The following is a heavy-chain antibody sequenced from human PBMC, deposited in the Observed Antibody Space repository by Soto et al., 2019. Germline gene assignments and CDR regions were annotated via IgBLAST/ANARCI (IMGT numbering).Heavy chain of an antibody. V-gene: IGHV4-31*03. Sequence: QVQLQESGPGLVKPSQTLSLTCTVSGGSISSGGYYWSWIRQHPGKGLEWIGYIYYSGSTYYNPSLKSRVTISVDTSKNQFSLKLSSVTAADTAVYYCARDVNYYDSSEESWWYFDLWGRGTLVTVSS. CDR2: IYYSGST. CDR3: ARDVNYYDSSEESWWYFDL. J-gene: IGHJ2*01. CDR1: GGSISSGGYY. D-gene: IGHD3-22*01.